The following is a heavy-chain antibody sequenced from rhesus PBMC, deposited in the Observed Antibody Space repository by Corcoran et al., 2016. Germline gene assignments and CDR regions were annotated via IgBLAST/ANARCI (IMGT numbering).Heavy chain of an antibody. CDR2: LYCSSTSN. D-gene: IGHD6-25*01. V-gene: IGHV4S10*01. CDR3: ARGAAAAMREDFDY. Sequence: QVQLQESGPGLVKPSETLSLTCAVYGGSIGENYRWSWIRQPPGKGLEWIVVLYCSSTSNNYNPSLKSRGTISKDTSKNNFSVKLSSVTAADTAVHYCARGAAAAMREDFDYWGQGVLVTVSS. J-gene: IGHJ4*01. CDR1: GGSIGENYR.